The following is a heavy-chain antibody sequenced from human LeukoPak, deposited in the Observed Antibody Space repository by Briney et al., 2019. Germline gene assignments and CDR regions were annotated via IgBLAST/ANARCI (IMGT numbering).Heavy chain of an antibody. Sequence: SETLSLTCAVYGGSFSGYYWSWIRQPPGKGLEWIGEINHSGSSNYNPSLKSRVTISVDTSKNQFSLKLSSVTAADTAVYYCARYDFWSGYYHLDNYYGMDVWGQGTTVTVSS. CDR1: GGSFSGYY. J-gene: IGHJ6*02. CDR2: INHSGSS. CDR3: ARYDFWSGYYHLDNYYGMDV. D-gene: IGHD3-3*01. V-gene: IGHV4-34*01.